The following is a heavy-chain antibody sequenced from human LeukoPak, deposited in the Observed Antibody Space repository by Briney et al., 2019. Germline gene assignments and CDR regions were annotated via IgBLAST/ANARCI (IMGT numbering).Heavy chain of an antibody. CDR1: GGTFSSYA. Sequence: GASVKVSCKASGGTFSSYAISWVRQAPGQGLEWMGGIIPIFGTANYAQKFQGRVTMTRDTSISTAYMELSRLRSDDTAVYYCARAGVGATLIDYWGQGTLVTVSS. V-gene: IGHV1-69*05. CDR3: ARAGVGATLIDY. CDR2: IIPIFGTA. J-gene: IGHJ4*02. D-gene: IGHD1-26*01.